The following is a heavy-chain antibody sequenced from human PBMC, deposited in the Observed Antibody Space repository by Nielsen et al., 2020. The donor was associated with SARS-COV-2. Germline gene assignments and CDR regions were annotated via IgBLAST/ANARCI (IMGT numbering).Heavy chain of an antibody. CDR2: ISWNSAAI. V-gene: IGHV3-9*01. CDR3: ARDLRFGEDFDY. Sequence: SLKISCAASGFPFDDYAMHWVRQPPGKGLEWVSSISWNSAAIEYADSLKGRFSISRDNSENTLYLQMNSLRAEDTAVYYCARDLRFGEDFDYWGQGTLVTVSS. D-gene: IGHD3-10*01. CDR1: GFPFDDYA. J-gene: IGHJ4*02.